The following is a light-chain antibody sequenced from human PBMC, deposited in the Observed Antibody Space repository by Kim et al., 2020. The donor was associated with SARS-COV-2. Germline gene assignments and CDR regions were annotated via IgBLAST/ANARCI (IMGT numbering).Light chain of an antibody. CDR2: DAS. J-gene: IGKJ2*01. CDR3: QQRAQWPGT. CDR1: QSVGSY. V-gene: IGKV3-11*01. Sequence: EIVLTQSPATLSLSPGERATLSCGASQSVGSYLAWYQQKPGLAPRLLIYDASNRATGIPARFSGSGSGTDFTLTISSLEPEDFAVYYCQQRAQWPGTFGQGTKLEI.